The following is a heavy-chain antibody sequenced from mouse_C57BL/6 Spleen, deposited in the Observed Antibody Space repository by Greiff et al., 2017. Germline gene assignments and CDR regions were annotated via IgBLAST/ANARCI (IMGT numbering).Heavy chain of an antibody. V-gene: IGHV5-6*01. D-gene: IGHD2-4*01. CDR1: GFTFSSYG. CDR2: ISSGGSYT. Sequence: EVQVVESGGDLVKPGGSLKLSCAASGFTFSSYGMSWVRQTPDKRLEWVATISSGGSYTYYPDSVKGRFTISRDNAKNTLYLQMSSLKSEDTAMYYCARHEDYDVYAMDYWGQGTSVTVSS. J-gene: IGHJ4*01. CDR3: ARHEDYDVYAMDY.